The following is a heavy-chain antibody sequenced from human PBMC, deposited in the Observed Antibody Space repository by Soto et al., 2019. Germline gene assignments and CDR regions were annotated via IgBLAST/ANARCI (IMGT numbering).Heavy chain of an antibody. Sequence: QVQLVESGGGVVQPGRSLRLSCAASGFTFSSYGMHWVRQAPGKGLEWVAVISYDGSNKYYADPVKGRFTISRDNSKNTLYLQMNSLRAEDTAVYYCAKDLRSGDYCGMDVWGQGTTVTVSS. J-gene: IGHJ6*02. D-gene: IGHD6-19*01. CDR3: AKDLRSGDYCGMDV. V-gene: IGHV3-30*18. CDR2: ISYDGSNK. CDR1: GFTFSSYG.